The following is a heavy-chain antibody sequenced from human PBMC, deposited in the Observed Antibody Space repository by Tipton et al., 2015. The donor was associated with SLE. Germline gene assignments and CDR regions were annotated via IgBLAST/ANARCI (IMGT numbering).Heavy chain of an antibody. V-gene: IGHV4-34*01. Sequence: TLSLTCAVYGGSFSGYYWSWIRQPPGKGLEWIGEINHSGSTNYNPSLKSRVTISVDTSKNQFSLKLSSVTAADTAAYYCANDYGGSRGYDNCFDPWGQGILVTVSS. CDR2: INHSGST. D-gene: IGHD5-12*01. J-gene: IGHJ5*02. CDR3: ANDYGGSRGYDNCFDP. CDR1: GGSFSGYY.